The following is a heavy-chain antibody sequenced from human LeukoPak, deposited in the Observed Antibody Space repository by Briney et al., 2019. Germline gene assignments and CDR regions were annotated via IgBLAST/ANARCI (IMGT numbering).Heavy chain of an antibody. V-gene: IGHV4-59*01. J-gene: IGHJ4*02. CDR1: GDSIRGYY. CDR2: IYYNGNT. D-gene: IGHD3-3*01. Sequence: SETLSLTCTVSGDSIRGYYWSWMRQFPGKGLEWIGYIYYNGNTNYNPSLKSRVTISVDTSKNQFSLKLSSVTAADTAVYYCARSTIFGVVFDYWGQGTLVTVSS. CDR3: ARSTIFGVVFDY.